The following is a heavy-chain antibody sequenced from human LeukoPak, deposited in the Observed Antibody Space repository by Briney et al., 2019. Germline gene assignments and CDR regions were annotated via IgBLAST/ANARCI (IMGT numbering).Heavy chain of an antibody. Sequence: SETLSLTCAVSGGSISSGGYSWSWIRQPPGKGLEWIGYIYHSGSTYYNPSLKSRVTISVDTSKDQFSLRLSSVTAADTAIYYCARAVSGRFDYWGQGTLVTVSS. V-gene: IGHV4-30-2*01. CDR3: ARAVSGRFDY. D-gene: IGHD6-19*01. J-gene: IGHJ4*02. CDR1: GGSISSGGYS. CDR2: IYHSGST.